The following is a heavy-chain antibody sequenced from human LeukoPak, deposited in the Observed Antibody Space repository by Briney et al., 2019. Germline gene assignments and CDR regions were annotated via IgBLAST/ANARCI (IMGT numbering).Heavy chain of an antibody. Sequence: GASVKVSCKASGYTLTTYTIHWVRQAPGQGLEWMAWINVGNGNTKYSQKFQGRVSITRDTSASTAYMELSTLRSEDTALYYCARDGYRRSYWYYGMDVWGLGTTVIVSS. J-gene: IGHJ6*02. CDR1: GYTLTTYT. CDR3: ARDGYRRSYWYYGMDV. D-gene: IGHD5-18*01. CDR2: INVGNGNT. V-gene: IGHV1-3*01.